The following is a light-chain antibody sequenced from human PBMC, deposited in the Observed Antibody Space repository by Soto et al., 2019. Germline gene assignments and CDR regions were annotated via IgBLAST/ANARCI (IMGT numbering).Light chain of an antibody. V-gene: IGKV3-20*01. Sequence: VLSQSPGRVSLSPGERATLSCRASQSVPSTYFAWYQQKPGQPPRLLISGTSNRATGIPDRFSGSGSGTDFTLTSSRLEPEDFAVYFCQQFGNSPWTFGQGTKVDIK. J-gene: IGKJ1*01. CDR3: QQFGNSPWT. CDR1: QSVPSTY. CDR2: GTS.